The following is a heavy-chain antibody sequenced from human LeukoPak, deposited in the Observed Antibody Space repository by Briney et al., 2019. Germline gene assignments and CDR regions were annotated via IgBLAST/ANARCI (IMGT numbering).Heavy chain of an antibody. D-gene: IGHD3-10*01. J-gene: IGHJ4*02. CDR1: GFIFSNYG. CDR2: ISYDGSNK. CDR3: AREMVRGVGTYFDY. V-gene: IGHV3-30*03. Sequence: GGSLRLSCAASGFIFSNYGMHWVRQAPGKGLEWVAVISYDGSNKYYADSVKGRFTISRDNSKNTLYLQMNSLRAEDTAVYYCAREMVRGVGTYFDYWGQGTLVTVSS.